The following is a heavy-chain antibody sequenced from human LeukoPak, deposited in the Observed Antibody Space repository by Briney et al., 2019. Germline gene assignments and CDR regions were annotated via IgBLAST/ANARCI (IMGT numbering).Heavy chain of an antibody. J-gene: IGHJ4*02. CDR2: IKEDGSER. CDR1: GFTFSSYG. CDR3: ARLVHY. Sequence: GGSLRLSCAASGFTFSSYGMHWVRQTPGKGLEWVASIKEDGSERQYVDSVKGRFSISRDNTKGSLFLQLNSLRAEDTAVYYCARLVHYWGQGTLVTVSS. V-gene: IGHV3-7*03. D-gene: IGHD6-6*01.